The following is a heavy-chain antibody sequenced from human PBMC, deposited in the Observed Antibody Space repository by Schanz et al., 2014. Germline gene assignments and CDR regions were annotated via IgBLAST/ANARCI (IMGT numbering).Heavy chain of an antibody. Sequence: EVQLVQSGGGLVQPGGSLRLSCAASGFTFSSHWMHWVRQDPGKGLVWVARINSVGSNTDYADSVTGRFTISRDNAKNTLYLQMSSLRADDTAVYYCAKAADWPVNRFDPWGQGTLVTVSS. V-gene: IGHV3-74*01. CDR2: INSVGSNT. CDR1: GFTFSSHW. CDR3: AKAADWPVNRFDP. J-gene: IGHJ5*02. D-gene: IGHD3-9*01.